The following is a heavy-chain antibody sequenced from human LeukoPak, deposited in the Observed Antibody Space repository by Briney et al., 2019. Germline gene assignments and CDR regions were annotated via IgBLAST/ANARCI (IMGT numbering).Heavy chain of an antibody. CDR2: ISTSGTS. CDR1: GGSITSGSYY. Sequence: SETLSLTCTVSGGSITSGSYYWTWIRQPAGKGLEWIGRISTSGTSNSNPSLKSRVTISVDTSKNQFSLKLSSVTAADTAVYYCARDDVVTSGFDYWGQGTLVSVSA. J-gene: IGHJ4*02. V-gene: IGHV4-61*02. D-gene: IGHD3-22*01. CDR3: ARDDVVTSGFDY.